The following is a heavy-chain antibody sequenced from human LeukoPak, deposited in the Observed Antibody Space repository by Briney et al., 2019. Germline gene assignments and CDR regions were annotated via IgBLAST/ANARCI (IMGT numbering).Heavy chain of an antibody. V-gene: IGHV1-2*02. Sequence: ASVKVSCKASGYTFTGYYMHWVRQAPGQGLEWMGWINPNSGGTNYAQKFQGRVTMTRDTSISTAYMELSRLRSDDTAVYYCARVKGNFWSGYYIYWGQGTLVTVPS. D-gene: IGHD3-3*01. CDR2: INPNSGGT. CDR3: ARVKGNFWSGYYIY. J-gene: IGHJ4*02. CDR1: GYTFTGYY.